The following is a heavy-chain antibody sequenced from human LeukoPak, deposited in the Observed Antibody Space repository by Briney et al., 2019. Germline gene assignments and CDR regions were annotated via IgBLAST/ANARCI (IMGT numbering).Heavy chain of an antibody. CDR3: AKAGSLVGLLNWFDP. D-gene: IGHD1-26*01. Sequence: GGSLRLSCAASGFTFSSYAMSWVSQAPGKGLEWVSAISGSGGSTYYADSVKGRFTISRDNSKNTLYLQMNSLRAEDTAVYYCAKAGSLVGLLNWFDPWGQGTLVTVSS. V-gene: IGHV3-23*01. J-gene: IGHJ5*02. CDR1: GFTFSSYA. CDR2: ISGSGGST.